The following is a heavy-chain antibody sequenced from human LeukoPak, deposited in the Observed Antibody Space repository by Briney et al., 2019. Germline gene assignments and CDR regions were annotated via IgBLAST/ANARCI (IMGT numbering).Heavy chain of an antibody. CDR3: AKRRESGYSYGDYWYFDL. J-gene: IGHJ2*01. V-gene: IGHV1-2*06. D-gene: IGHD5-18*01. CDR1: GYSFTAYY. CDR2: INPNNGDT. Sequence: ASVKVSCKASGYSFTAYYMHWVRQAPGQGLEWMGRINPNNGDTNYAQKFQDRVTMTRDTSVSTAYMDLSRLTSDDTAVYYCAKRRESGYSYGDYWYFDLWGRGTLVTVSS.